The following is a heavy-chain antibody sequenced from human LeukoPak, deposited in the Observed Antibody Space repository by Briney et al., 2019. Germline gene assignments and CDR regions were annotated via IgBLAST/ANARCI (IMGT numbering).Heavy chain of an antibody. Sequence: GGSLRLSCAASGFTFSSYAMHWVRQAPGKGLEWVSVISYDESNKYYADSVKGRFTISRDNSKNTLNLQMNSLRAEDTAVYYCARGYYVVDYWGQGTLVTVSS. J-gene: IGHJ4*02. CDR2: ISYDESNK. V-gene: IGHV3-30*01. CDR1: GFTFSSYA. D-gene: IGHD2/OR15-2a*01. CDR3: ARGYYVVDY.